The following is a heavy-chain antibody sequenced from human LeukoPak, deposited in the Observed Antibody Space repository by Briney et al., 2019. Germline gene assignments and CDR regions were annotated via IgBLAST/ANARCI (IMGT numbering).Heavy chain of an antibody. Sequence: SETLSLTCTVSGGSISSYYWSWIRQPPGKGLEWIGYIYYSGSTNYNPSLKSRVTISVDTSKNQFSLKLGSVTAADTAVYSCTRYIWGSYPTFEDYWGQGTLVTVSS. D-gene: IGHD3-16*02. CDR3: TRYIWGSYPTFEDY. J-gene: IGHJ4*02. CDR1: GGSISSYY. V-gene: IGHV4-59*01. CDR2: IYYSGST.